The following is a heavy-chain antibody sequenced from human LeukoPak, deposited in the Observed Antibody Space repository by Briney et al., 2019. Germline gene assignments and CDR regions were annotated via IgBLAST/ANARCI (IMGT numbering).Heavy chain of an antibody. V-gene: IGHV4-59*01. J-gene: IGHJ5*02. CDR2: IYYTGST. CDR3: ARGYKFDP. Sequence: PSETLSLTCTVSGGSISSYYWNWIRQPPGKGLEWIGYIYYTGSTNYNPSLKSRVTISVDTSKNQFSLKLSSVTTADTAVYYCARGYKFDPWGQGTLVTVSS. CDR1: GGSISSYY. D-gene: IGHD1-1*01.